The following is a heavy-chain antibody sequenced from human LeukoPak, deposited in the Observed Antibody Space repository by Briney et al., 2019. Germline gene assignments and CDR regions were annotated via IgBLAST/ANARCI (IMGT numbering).Heavy chain of an antibody. CDR1: GGSISSSSYY. D-gene: IGHD5-18*01. Sequence: SETLSLTCTVSGGSISSSSYYWGWIRQPPGKGLEWIGSIYYSGSTYYNPSLKSRVTISVDTSKNQFSLKLSSVTAADTAVYYCARQLRGYSYGYGYYYYMDVWGKGTTVTISS. V-gene: IGHV4-39*01. CDR3: ARQLRGYSYGYGYYYYMDV. CDR2: IYYSGST. J-gene: IGHJ6*03.